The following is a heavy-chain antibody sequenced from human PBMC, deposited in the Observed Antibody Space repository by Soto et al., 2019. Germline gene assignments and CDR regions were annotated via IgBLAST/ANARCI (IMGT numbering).Heavy chain of an antibody. J-gene: IGHJ4*01. Sequence: SETLSLTCTVSGYSISSGSYLALIRHPPGKGPEWIASIYHGGTTFYNPSLKSRITISVDTSNNQFSLKLTSVTAADTAVYYCARVHVMVVAGSTFDYWGHGTLGTVSS. CDR2: IYHGGTT. D-gene: IGHD6-19*01. V-gene: IGHV4-38-2*02. CDR3: ARVHVMVVAGSTFDY. CDR1: GYSISSGSY.